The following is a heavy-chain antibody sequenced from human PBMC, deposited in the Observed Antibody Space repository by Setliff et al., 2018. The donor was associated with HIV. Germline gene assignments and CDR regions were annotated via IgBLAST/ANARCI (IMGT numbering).Heavy chain of an antibody. Sequence: ASVKVSCKTSGYTFINYYVHWMRQAPGQGTEWLGVINPSEGNTNRAPRFQDRVIVTRDTSTSTVYLELRRLTSEDTAIYYCARDLIQPLSDYYFDVWGQGTPVTVSS. J-gene: IGHJ4*02. CDR2: INPSEGNT. CDR1: GYTFINYY. D-gene: IGHD5-18*01. CDR3: ARDLIQPLSDYYFDV. V-gene: IGHV1-46*01.